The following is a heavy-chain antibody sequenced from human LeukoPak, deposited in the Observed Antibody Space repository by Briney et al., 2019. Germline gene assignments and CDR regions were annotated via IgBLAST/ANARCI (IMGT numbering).Heavy chain of an antibody. CDR2: ISSSGSTM. V-gene: IGHV3-48*03. Sequence: GGSLRLSCAGSGFTFSNFEMNWVRQAPPQGLEWVSYISSSGSTMYYADSVKGRFAISRDNAKNSLFLQMNSLRAEDTAVYYCARPTMVTSDYWGQGTLVTVSS. D-gene: IGHD3-10*01. CDR1: GFTFSNFE. CDR3: ARPTMVTSDY. J-gene: IGHJ4*02.